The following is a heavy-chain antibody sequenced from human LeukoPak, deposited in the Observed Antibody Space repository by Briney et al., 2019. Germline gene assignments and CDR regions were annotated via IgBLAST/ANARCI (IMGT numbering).Heavy chain of an antibody. CDR2: IYSSGSA. Sequence: SSETLSLTCTVSGGSIINHYWSWIRQPAGKGLEWIGRIYSSGSANYRPSLKSRVSMSIDTSNNHFSLNLTSVTAADTALYFCARDVRYASGWSTPESWGQGTLVTVSS. J-gene: IGHJ5*02. CDR3: ARDVRYASGWSTPES. CDR1: GGSIINHY. V-gene: IGHV4-4*07. D-gene: IGHD6-19*01.